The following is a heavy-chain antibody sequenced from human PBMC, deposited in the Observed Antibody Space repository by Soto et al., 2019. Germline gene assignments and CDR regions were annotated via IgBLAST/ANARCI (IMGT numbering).Heavy chain of an antibody. J-gene: IGHJ4*02. Sequence: EVQLLESGGGLVQPGGSLRLSCAASGFSFSTYTMSWVRRXXXXXXXXVSAIRGSGGSPSYADSVQGRFTISRDNPKKTLYLQMNSLRAEDTAVYYCAKARCTTSNCYVPDYWGQGTLVTVSS. CDR1: GFSFSTYT. CDR3: AKARCTTSNCYVPDY. V-gene: IGHV3-23*01. D-gene: IGHD2-8*01. CDR2: IRGSGGSP.